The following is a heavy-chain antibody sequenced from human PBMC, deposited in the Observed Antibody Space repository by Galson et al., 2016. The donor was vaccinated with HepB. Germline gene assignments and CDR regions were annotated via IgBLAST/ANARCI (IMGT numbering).Heavy chain of an antibody. J-gene: IGHJ4*02. D-gene: IGHD1-26*01. CDR2: ISGSGSNT. V-gene: IGHV3-23*01. Sequence: SLRLSCAASGFSFSSFAMYWVRQAPRKGLYWFSAISGSGSNTYYADAVKGRFTITRDNSKNTQYLQMNSLRVEDTAISYCAKGVPTGGAFDYWGQGTLVTVSS. CDR3: AKGVPTGGAFDY. CDR1: GFSFSSFA.